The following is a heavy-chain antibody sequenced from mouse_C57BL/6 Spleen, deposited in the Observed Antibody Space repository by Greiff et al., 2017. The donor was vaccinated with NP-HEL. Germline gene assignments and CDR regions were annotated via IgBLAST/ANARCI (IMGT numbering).Heavy chain of an antibody. V-gene: IGHV1-69*01. J-gene: IGHJ4*01. Sequence: QVQLQQPGAELVMPGASVKLSCKASGYTFTSYWMHWVKQRPGQGLEWIGEIDPSDNYTNYNQKFKGKSTLTVDKSSSTAYMQLSSLTSEDSAVYYCARGGYDGYYAMDYWGQGTSVTVSS. CDR1: GYTFTSYW. CDR3: ARGGYDGYYAMDY. CDR2: IDPSDNYT. D-gene: IGHD2-14*01.